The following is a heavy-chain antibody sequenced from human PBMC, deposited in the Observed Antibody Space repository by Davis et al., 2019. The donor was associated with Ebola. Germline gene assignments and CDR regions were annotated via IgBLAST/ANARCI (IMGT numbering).Heavy chain of an antibody. CDR1: GFSFTSFW. CDR3: ARTRTTGTSSAFNV. D-gene: IGHD1-1*01. J-gene: IGHJ3*01. Sequence: GESLKISCEASGFSFTSFWIGWVRQMPGKGLEWMGIIYPGDFETRYSPSFQGRVTISADKSITTAYLQWSSLQASDTAMYYCARTRTTGTSSAFNVWGQGTMVTVSS. CDR2: IYPGDFET. V-gene: IGHV5-51*01.